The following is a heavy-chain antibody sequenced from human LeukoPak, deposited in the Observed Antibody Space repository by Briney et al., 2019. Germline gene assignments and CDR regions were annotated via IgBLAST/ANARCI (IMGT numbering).Heavy chain of an antibody. CDR2: IYYSGST. CDR3: ARDRGYCSGGSCYDSTGFDY. V-gene: IGHV4-59*01. CDR1: GASISSFY. D-gene: IGHD2-15*01. J-gene: IGHJ4*02. Sequence: SETLSLTCTVSGASISSFYWNWIRQPPGKGLEWIGYIYYSGSTNYNPSLKSRVTISVDTSKNQFSLKLNSVTAADMAVYYCARDRGYCSGGSCYDSTGFDYWGQGTLVTVSS.